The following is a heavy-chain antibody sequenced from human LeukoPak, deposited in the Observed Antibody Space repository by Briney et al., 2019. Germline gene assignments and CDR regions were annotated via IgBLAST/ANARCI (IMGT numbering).Heavy chain of an antibody. Sequence: PETLSLTCVVYGESFSGYSWSWIRQPPGKGLEWIGEINQRRNTNYNPSLKSRVTISIDTSKNQFSLKLSSVTAADTAVYYCARHGWHAWYFDLWGRGTLVTVSS. V-gene: IGHV4-34*01. CDR1: GESFSGYS. CDR2: INQRRNT. D-gene: IGHD6-19*01. J-gene: IGHJ2*01. CDR3: ARHGWHAWYFDL.